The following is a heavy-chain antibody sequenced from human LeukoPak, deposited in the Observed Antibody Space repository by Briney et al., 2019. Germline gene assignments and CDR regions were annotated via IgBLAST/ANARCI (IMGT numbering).Heavy chain of an antibody. J-gene: IGHJ4*02. D-gene: IGHD3-9*01. CDR3: ARLLTGYYFDY. CDR2: IYSGGST. Sequence: GGSLRLSCAASGFTFSYYNINWVRQAPGKGLEWVSVIYSGGSTYYADSVKGRFTISRDNSKNTLYLQMNSLRAEDTAVYYCARLLTGYYFDYWGQGTLVTVSS. CDR1: GFTFSYYN. V-gene: IGHV3-53*01.